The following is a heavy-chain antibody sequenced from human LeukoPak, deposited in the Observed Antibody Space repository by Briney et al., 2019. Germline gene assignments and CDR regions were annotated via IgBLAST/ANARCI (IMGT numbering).Heavy chain of an antibody. CDR3: AKDSMVVAATPPDY. Sequence: QPGRSLRLSCAASGFTFSSYGMHWVRQAPGKGLEWVAVISYDGSNKYYADSVKGRFTISRDNSKNTLYLQMNSLRAEDTAVYYCAKDSMVVAATPPDYWGQGTLVTVPS. CDR2: ISYDGSNK. CDR1: GFTFSSYG. D-gene: IGHD2-15*01. J-gene: IGHJ4*02. V-gene: IGHV3-30*18.